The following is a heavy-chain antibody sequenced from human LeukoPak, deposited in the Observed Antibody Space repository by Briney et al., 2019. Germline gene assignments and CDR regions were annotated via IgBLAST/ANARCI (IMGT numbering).Heavy chain of an antibody. CDR2: IWYDGSNK. CDR1: GFTLSSYG. Sequence: GGSLRLSCAASGFTLSSYGMHWVRQAPGKGLEGVAVIWYDGSNKYYADSVKGRFTISRDNYKNTLYLQMNSLRAEDTAVYYCARAGSGSYYSYYYYMDVWGKGTTVTVSS. CDR3: ARAGSGSYYSYYYYMDV. V-gene: IGHV3-33*08. J-gene: IGHJ6*03. D-gene: IGHD3-10*01.